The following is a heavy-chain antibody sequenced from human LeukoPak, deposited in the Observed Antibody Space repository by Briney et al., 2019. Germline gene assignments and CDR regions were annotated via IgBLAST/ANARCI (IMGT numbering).Heavy chain of an antibody. CDR1: GGSISSYY. CDR2: IYYSGST. Sequence: PSETLSLTCTVSGGSISSYYWSWIRQPPGKGLEWIGYIYYSGSTNYNPSLKSRVTISVDTSKNQFSLKLSSVTAADTAVYYCARDRDSYGAIDYWGQGTLVTVSS. D-gene: IGHD5-18*01. CDR3: ARDRDSYGAIDY. V-gene: IGHV4-59*01. J-gene: IGHJ4*02.